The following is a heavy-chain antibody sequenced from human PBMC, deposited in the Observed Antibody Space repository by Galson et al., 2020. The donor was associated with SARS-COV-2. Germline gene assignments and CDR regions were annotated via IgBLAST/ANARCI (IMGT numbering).Heavy chain of an antibody. D-gene: IGHD4-4*01. J-gene: IGHJ4*02. CDR3: ARDSQGGNDYNYLLF. Sequence: GESLKISCKASGYTFTGYYMHWVRQAPGQGLEWLGWINPNSGGTNYAQKFQGRVTMTRDTSTSTVYMELSSLRSEDTAVYYCARDSQGGNDYNYLLFWGQGTLVTVSS. V-gene: IGHV1-2*02. CDR1: GYTFTGYY. CDR2: INPNSGGT.